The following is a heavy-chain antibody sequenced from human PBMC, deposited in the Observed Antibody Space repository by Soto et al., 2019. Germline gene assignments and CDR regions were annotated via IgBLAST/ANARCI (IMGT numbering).Heavy chain of an antibody. CDR1: GFSLSTSGVG. CDR2: IYWDDDK. D-gene: IGHD4-17*01. J-gene: IGHJ1*01. CDR3: AHRPLGDYGDEYFHH. V-gene: IGHV2-5*02. Sequence: QITLKESGPTLVKPTQTLTLTCTFSGFSLSTSGVGVGWIRQPPGKALEWLALIYWDDDKRYSPSLKSRLTITEDTSKNQVVLTITNIDPVDTATYYGAHRPLGDYGDEYFHHWGQGTLVTVSS.